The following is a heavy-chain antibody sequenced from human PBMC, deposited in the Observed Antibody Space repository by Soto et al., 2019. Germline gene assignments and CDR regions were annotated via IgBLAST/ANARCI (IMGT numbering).Heavy chain of an antibody. CDR2: ISAYHGNT. Sequence: ASVKVSCKASGYTFTSYGISWVRQAPGQGLEWMGWISAYHGNTNYAQKLQGRVTMTTDTSTSTAYMELRSLRSDDTAVYYCARINGYDFWSGYSPANWFDPWGQGTLVTVSS. CDR3: ARINGYDFWSGYSPANWFDP. J-gene: IGHJ5*02. CDR1: GYTFTSYG. V-gene: IGHV1-18*01. D-gene: IGHD3-3*01.